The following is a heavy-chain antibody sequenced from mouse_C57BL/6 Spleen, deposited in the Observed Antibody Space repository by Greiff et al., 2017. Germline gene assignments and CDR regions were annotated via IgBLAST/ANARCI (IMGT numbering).Heavy chain of an antibody. CDR3: ARGGNWYAMDY. Sequence: QVQLKQPGAELVKPGASVKLSCKASGYTFTSYWMQWVKQRPGQGLEWIGEIDPSDSYTNYNQKFKGKATLTVDTSSSTAYMQLSSLTSEDSAVYYCARGGNWYAMDYWGQGTSVTVSS. CDR1: GYTFTSYW. V-gene: IGHV1-50*01. J-gene: IGHJ4*01. CDR2: IDPSDSYT. D-gene: IGHD2-1*01.